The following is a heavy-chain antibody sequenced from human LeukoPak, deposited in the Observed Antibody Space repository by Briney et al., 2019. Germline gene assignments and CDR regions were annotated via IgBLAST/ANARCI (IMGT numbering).Heavy chain of an antibody. CDR1: GGSISSYY. CDR2: IYYSGST. J-gene: IGHJ4*02. V-gene: IGHV4-59*01. CDR3: ARGPYDSSGYYPDY. D-gene: IGHD3-22*01. Sequence: SETLSLTCTVSGGSISSYYWSWIRQPPGEGLEWIGYIYYSGSTNYNPSLKSRVTISVDTSKNQFSLKLSSVTAADTAVYYCARGPYDSSGYYPDYWGQGTLVTVSS.